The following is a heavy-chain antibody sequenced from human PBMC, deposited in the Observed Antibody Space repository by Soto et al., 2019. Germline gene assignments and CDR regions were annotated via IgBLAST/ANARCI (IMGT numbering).Heavy chain of an antibody. J-gene: IGHJ5*02. V-gene: IGHV4-30-2*01. CDR2: IYHSGST. CDR1: CGSISSGVYS. CDR3: ARATGDDFWSGYYIPRPAAWFEH. Sequence: SETLSLTCAVSCGSISSGVYSCSCIRQPPGKGLEWIGYIYHSGSTYYNPSLKSRVTISVDRSKNQFSLKLSSVTAADTAVYYCARATGDDFWSGYYIPRPAAWFEHWGQGTLVTVSS. D-gene: IGHD3-3*01.